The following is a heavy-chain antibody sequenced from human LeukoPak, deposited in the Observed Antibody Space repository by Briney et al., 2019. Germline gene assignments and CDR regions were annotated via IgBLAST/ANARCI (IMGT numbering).Heavy chain of an antibody. J-gene: IGHJ4*02. Sequence: PGGSLRLSCAASGFTSSNYWMHWVRQAPGKGLVWVSRIKSDGSSTNYADSVKGRFTISRDNAKNTLFLQMNSLRVEDTAVYYCAKTPGDSGGGSSGFPDYWGQGTLVTVSS. D-gene: IGHD6-19*01. V-gene: IGHV3-74*01. CDR3: AKTPGDSGGGSSGFPDY. CDR1: GFTSSNYW. CDR2: IKSDGSST.